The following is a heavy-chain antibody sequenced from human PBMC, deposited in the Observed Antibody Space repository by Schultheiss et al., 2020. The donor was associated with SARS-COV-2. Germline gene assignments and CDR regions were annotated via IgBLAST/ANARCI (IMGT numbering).Heavy chain of an antibody. CDR1: GGSFSGYY. CDR3: ARAFGLWFGLGI. D-gene: IGHD3-10*01. Sequence: SQTLSLTCVVYGGSFSGYYWSWIRQPPGKGLEWIGEINHSGSTNYNPSLKSRVTISVDTSKNQFSLKLNSVTAADTAVYYCARAFGLWFGLGIWGQGTTVTVSS. J-gene: IGHJ6*02. CDR2: INHSGST. V-gene: IGHV4-34*01.